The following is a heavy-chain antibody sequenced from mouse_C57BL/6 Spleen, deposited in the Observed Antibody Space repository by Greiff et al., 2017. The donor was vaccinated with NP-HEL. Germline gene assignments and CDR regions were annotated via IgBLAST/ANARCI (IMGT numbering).Heavy chain of an antibody. CDR2: INPSSGYT. J-gene: IGHJ2*02. D-gene: IGHD1-1*01. CDR1: GYTFTSYT. V-gene: IGHV1-4*01. CDR3: TRADLLPDY. Sequence: QVQLQQSGAELARPGASVKLSCKASGYTFTSYTMHWVKQRPGQGLEWIGYINPSSGYTKSNQKLKDKATLTADKSSSPAYMQRSSLTSDDSAVYYCTRADLLPDYWGQGTSLTVSS.